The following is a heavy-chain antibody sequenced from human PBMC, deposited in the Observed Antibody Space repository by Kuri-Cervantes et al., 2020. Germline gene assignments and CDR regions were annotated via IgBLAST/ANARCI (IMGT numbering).Heavy chain of an antibody. J-gene: IGHJ4*02. CDR3: AGDQSRLGYFDY. D-gene: IGHD5/OR15-5a*01. CDR2: IIPIFGTA. CDR1: GGTFSSYA. V-gene: IGHV1-69*05. Sequence: SVKVSCKASGGTFSSYAISWVRQAPGQGLEWMGGIIPIFGTANYAQKFQGRVTITTDTSTSTAYMELRSLRSDDTAVYYCAGDQSRLGYFDYWGQGTLVTVSS.